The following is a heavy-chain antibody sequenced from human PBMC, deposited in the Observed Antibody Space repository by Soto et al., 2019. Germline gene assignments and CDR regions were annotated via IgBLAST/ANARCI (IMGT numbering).Heavy chain of an antibody. D-gene: IGHD6-13*01. CDR1: GGSISGGGYY. Sequence: QLQLQESGPGLVEPSQTLPLTCTVSGGSISGGGYYWSWIRQHPGKGLEWIGYIHYSGTTYYNPSLQRRLTISVDTSKTQFSLKLSSVTAADTAVSYCARAWPARAGWANWFDLWGQGTRVTVSS. V-gene: IGHV4-31*03. J-gene: IGHJ5*02. CDR2: IHYSGTT. CDR3: ARAWPARAGWANWFDL.